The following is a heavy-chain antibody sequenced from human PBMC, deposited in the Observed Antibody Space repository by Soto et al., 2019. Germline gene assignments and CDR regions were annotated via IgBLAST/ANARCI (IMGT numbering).Heavy chain of an antibody. D-gene: IGHD3-9*01. Sequence: QVQLVQSGAEVKKPGSSVKVSCKASGGTFSSYAISWVRQAPGQGLEWMGGIIPIFGTANYAQKFQGRVTITADESTSTAYMELSSLRSEDTAVDYCAGQLRDLDWPHGFDYGGQGTLVTVSS. J-gene: IGHJ4*02. CDR3: AGQLRDLDWPHGFDY. V-gene: IGHV1-69*01. CDR2: IIPIFGTA. CDR1: GGTFSSYA.